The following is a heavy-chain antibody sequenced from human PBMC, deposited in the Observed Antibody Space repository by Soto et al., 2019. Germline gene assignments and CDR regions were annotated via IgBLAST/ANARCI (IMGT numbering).Heavy chain of an antibody. CDR3: AREFKVPDSYGYAEDY. CDR2: INAGNGNT. CDR1: GYTFTSYA. V-gene: IGHV1-3*01. J-gene: IGHJ4*02. D-gene: IGHD5-18*01. Sequence: VASVKVSCKASGYTFTSYAMHWVRQAPGQRLEWMGWINAGNGNTKYSQKFQGRVTITRDTSASTAYMELSSLRSEDTAVYYCAREFKVPDSYGYAEDYWGQGTLVTVSS.